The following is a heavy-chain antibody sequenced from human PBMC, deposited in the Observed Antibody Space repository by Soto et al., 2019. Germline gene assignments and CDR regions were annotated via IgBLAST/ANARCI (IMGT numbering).Heavy chain of an antibody. CDR1: GYSFTTHA. V-gene: IGHV1-3*01. CDR2: INGGTGQT. Sequence: ASVKVSCKASGYSFTTHAMHLVRQAPGQSLEWMGWINGGTGQTKHSQRFQGRVNITRDTSASTAYMQLSSLRSEDTAVYYCARGKGMEENYYYYGLDIWGQGTTVTSP. CDR3: ARGKGMEENYYYYGLDI. D-gene: IGHD1-1*01. J-gene: IGHJ6*02.